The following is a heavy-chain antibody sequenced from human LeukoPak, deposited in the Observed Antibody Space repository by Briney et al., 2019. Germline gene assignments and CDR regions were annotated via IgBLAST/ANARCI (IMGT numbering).Heavy chain of an antibody. CDR2: IYHDGAS. CDR1: GFSISKGFY. Sequence: PSETQSLTCTVAGFSISKGFYWGWVRQPPGKGLEFIATIYHDGASHYNPSLESRATISVDTSRNQFSLNLASVTAADTAVYYCARDVSWDESFQRWGQGTLVTVSS. D-gene: IGHD1-26*01. CDR3: ARDVSWDESFQR. V-gene: IGHV4-38-2*02. J-gene: IGHJ1*01.